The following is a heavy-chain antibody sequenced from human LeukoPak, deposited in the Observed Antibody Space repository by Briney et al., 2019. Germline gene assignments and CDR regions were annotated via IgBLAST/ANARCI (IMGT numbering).Heavy chain of an antibody. Sequence: ASVKVSCKASGHTFTSYGISWVRQALGQGLEWMGWISAYNGNTNYAQKLQGRVTMTTDTSTGTAYMELRSLRSDDTAVYYCARSEYQLLFTVYWGQGTLVAVSS. D-gene: IGHD2-2*01. CDR2: ISAYNGNT. V-gene: IGHV1-18*01. CDR1: GHTFTSYG. J-gene: IGHJ4*02. CDR3: ARSEYQLLFTVY.